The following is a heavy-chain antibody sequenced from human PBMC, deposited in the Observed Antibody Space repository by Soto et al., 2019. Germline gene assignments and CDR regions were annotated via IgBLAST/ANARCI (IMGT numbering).Heavy chain of an antibody. Sequence: SETLSLTCTVSGGSISSYYWSWIRQPPGKGLEWIGYIYYSGSTNYNPSLKSRVTISVDTSKNQFSLKLSSVTAADTAVYYCARDRRATIFRVVTPREEYYYGMDVWGQGTTVTVSS. CDR1: GGSISSYY. D-gene: IGHD3-3*01. V-gene: IGHV4-59*01. CDR3: ARDRRATIFRVVTPREEYYYGMDV. J-gene: IGHJ6*02. CDR2: IYYSGST.